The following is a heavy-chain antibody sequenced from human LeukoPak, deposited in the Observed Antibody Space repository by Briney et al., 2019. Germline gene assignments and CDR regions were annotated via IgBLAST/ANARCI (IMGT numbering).Heavy chain of an antibody. D-gene: IGHD1-26*01. CDR3: ARPRKVGATVANWFDP. Sequence: SETLSLTCTVSGDSISSSSYYWGWIRQPPGKGLEWIGSIYYSGSTYYNPSLKSRVTIPVDTSKNQFSLKLTSVTAADTAVYYCARPRKVGATVANWFDPWGQGTLVTVSS. V-gene: IGHV4-39*01. CDR2: IYYSGST. CDR1: GDSISSSSYY. J-gene: IGHJ5*02.